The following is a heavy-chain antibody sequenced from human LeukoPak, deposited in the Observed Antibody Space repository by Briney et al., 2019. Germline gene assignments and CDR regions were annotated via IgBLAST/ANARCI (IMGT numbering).Heavy chain of an antibody. CDR1: GYSISSGYY. CDR2: IYTSGST. J-gene: IGHJ3*02. CDR3: ARDRGILTGYSTTYAFDI. V-gene: IGHV4-38-2*02. Sequence: SETLSLTCTVSGYSISSGYYWGWIRQPPGKGLEWIGRIYTSGSTNYNPSLKSRVTMSVDTSKNQFSLKLSSVTAADTAVYYCARDRGILTGYSTTYAFDIWGQGTMVTVSS. D-gene: IGHD3-9*01.